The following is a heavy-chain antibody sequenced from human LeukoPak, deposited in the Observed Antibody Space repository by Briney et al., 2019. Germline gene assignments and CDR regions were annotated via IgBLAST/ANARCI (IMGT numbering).Heavy chain of an antibody. Sequence: GGSLRLSCAASGFTFSSYGMHWVRQAPGKGLEWVAFIRYDGSNKYYADSVKGRFTISRDNSKNTLYLQMNSLRAEDTAVYYCAKEGPTYYYDSSGYYDFDYWGQGTLVTVSS. D-gene: IGHD3-22*01. CDR1: GFTFSSYG. CDR2: IRYDGSNK. J-gene: IGHJ4*02. CDR3: AKEGPTYYYDSSGYYDFDY. V-gene: IGHV3-30*02.